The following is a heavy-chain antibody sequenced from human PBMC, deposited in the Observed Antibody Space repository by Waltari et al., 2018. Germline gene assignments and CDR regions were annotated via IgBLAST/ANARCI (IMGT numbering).Heavy chain of an antibody. CDR1: GFTFDDYA. Sequence: EVQLVESGGGLVQPGRSLRLSCAASGFTFDDYAMHWVRQLPGKARKVVSGANLNGHNTGDADSVNGRFTISRDNAKNSLFLQMDSLTPEDTAIYYCTKDSGASLVTSFLDFWGQGTLVTVSS. J-gene: IGHJ4*02. D-gene: IGHD4-4*01. V-gene: IGHV3-9*01. CDR3: TKDSGASLVTSFLDF. CDR2: ANLNGHNT.